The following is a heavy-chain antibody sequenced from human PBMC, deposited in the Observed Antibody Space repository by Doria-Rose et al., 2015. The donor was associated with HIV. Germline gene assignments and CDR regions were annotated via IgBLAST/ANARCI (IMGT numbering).Heavy chain of an antibody. CDR2: IFSDEER. J-gene: IGHJ4*02. CDR1: GVSLSSPGMG. D-gene: IGHD6-13*01. V-gene: IGHV2-26*01. CDR3: ARIKSSRWYHKYYFDF. Sequence: QESGPVLVKPTETLTLTCAVSGVSLSSPGMGVSWIRQPPGKALEWLANIFSDEERSYKTSLKSRLTISRGTSESQVVLTMTDMDPVDTATYYCARIKSSRWYHKYYFDFWGQGTLVIVSA.